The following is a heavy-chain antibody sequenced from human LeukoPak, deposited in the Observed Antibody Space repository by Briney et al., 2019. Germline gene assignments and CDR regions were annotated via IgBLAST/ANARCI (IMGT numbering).Heavy chain of an antibody. CDR3: ARLWRPHDYDNWFDH. D-gene: IGHD4-17*01. CDR1: GDYISSSF. Sequence: PSETLSLTCTVSGDYISSSFWTWIRQAPGKGLELIGFTYDGGRGNYKPSLRSRADISLDTSSNRYSLRLTSVTAADTGVYYCARLWRPHDYDNWFDHWGQGILVTVSS. J-gene: IGHJ5*02. V-gene: IGHV4-59*13. CDR2: TYDGGRG.